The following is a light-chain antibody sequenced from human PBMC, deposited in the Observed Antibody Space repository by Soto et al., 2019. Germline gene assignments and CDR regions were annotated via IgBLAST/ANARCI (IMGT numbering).Light chain of an antibody. CDR3: QQYNNCPPMT. Sequence: EMGMKQSPTTLSVSPGERATLSCRASQSVSSNLAWYQQKPGQAPRLLIYGASTRATGIPARFSGSGSGTEFTLTISSLQSEDFAVYYCQQYNNCPPMTFGQGTRLEIK. V-gene: IGKV3-15*01. J-gene: IGKJ5*01. CDR2: GAS. CDR1: QSVSSN.